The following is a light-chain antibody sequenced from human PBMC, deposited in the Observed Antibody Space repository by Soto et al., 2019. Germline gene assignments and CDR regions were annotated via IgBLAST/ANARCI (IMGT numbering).Light chain of an antibody. CDR3: QRFAPFPPFT. CDR2: SPS. CDR1: QGISNSY. Sequence: EIVLTQSPGTLSLSPGERATLSCRASQGISNSYLAWYQQKPGQAPRLLVFSPSSRAAGVPDRFSGSGSVTDFTLTIDRLELVDFAVHHCQRFAPFPPFTFVPGTKVHI. J-gene: IGKJ3*01. V-gene: IGKV3-20*01.